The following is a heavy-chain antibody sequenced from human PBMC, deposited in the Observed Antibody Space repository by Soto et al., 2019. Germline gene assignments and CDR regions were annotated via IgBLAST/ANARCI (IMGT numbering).Heavy chain of an antibody. CDR1: GGSISSGDYY. Sequence: SETLSLTCTVSGGSISSGDYYWSWIRQPPGKGLEWIGYIYYSGSTYYNPSLKSRVTISVDTSKNQFSLKLSSVTAADTAVYYCARDTFGTGTGNWFDPWGQGTLVTVSS. CDR3: ARDTFGTGTGNWFDP. J-gene: IGHJ5*02. CDR2: IYYSGST. V-gene: IGHV4-30-4*01. D-gene: IGHD1-1*01.